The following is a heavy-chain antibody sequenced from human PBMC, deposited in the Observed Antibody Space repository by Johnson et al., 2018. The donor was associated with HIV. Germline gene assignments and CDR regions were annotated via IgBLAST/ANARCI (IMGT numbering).Heavy chain of an antibody. CDR2: IWYDGNNK. CDR3: AVGGVVHDGFDI. J-gene: IGHJ3*02. D-gene: IGHD2-8*01. Sequence: QVLLVESGGGVVQPGRSLRLSCADSGFTFSSYGMHWVRQAPGKGLEWVAVIWYDGNNKYYTDSVKGRFTISRDNAKNTLYLQMNTLGAEDTAVYHFAVGGVVHDGFDIRGLVTMVTVSS. V-gene: IGHV3-33*08. CDR1: GFTFSSYG.